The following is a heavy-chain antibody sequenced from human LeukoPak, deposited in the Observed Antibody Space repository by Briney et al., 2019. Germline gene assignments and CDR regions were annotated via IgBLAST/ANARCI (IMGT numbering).Heavy chain of an antibody. CDR2: INQDGSEE. V-gene: IGHV3-7*01. CDR3: ASQESLTGTTPGY. D-gene: IGHD1-20*01. J-gene: IGHJ4*02. Sequence: GGSLRLSCAASGFPFSDYWMDWVRQAPGKGMEWVANINQDGSEENYADSVKGRFTISRDNSKNTLYLQMNSLRAEDTAVYYCASQESLTGTTPGYWGQGTLVTVSS. CDR1: GFPFSDYW.